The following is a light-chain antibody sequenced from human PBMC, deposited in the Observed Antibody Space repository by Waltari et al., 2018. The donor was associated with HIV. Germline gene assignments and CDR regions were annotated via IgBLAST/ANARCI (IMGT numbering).Light chain of an antibody. J-gene: IGLJ2*01. CDR2: SNT. CDR3: AAWDDSLSGSVV. CDR1: PSHIRNYA. V-gene: IGLV1-44*01. Sequence: QPVLTQPPSASGAPGPRVPIPCSGAPSHIRNYAVSWYQQHPGTAPKLLIYSNTQRPSGVPDRFSGSKSGTSASLAIGGLQSEDEADYYCAAWDDSLSGSVVFGGGTKLTVL.